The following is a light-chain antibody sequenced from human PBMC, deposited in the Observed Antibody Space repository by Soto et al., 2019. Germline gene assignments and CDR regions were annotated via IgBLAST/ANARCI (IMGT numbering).Light chain of an antibody. Sequence: DIVMTQSPLSLPVTPGEPASISCRSSQSLLHSNGYNYLDWYLQKPGQSPQLLIYLGSNRASGVPDRVSGSGSGTDFTLKISRVEAEDVGVYYGMKALQTPWTFGQGTKVEIK. V-gene: IGKV2-28*01. CDR3: MKALQTPWT. J-gene: IGKJ1*01. CDR1: QSLLHSNGYNY. CDR2: LGS.